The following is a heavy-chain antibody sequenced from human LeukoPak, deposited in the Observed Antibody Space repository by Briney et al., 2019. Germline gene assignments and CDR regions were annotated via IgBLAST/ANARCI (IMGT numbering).Heavy chain of an antibody. CDR2: IYPDDSDT. V-gene: IGHV5-51*01. D-gene: IGHD4-17*01. J-gene: IGHJ3*02. Sequence: GESLKISCNGSKDTFDNYWIGWVRQMPGKGLEWMGIIYPDDSDTRYSPSFQGQVTISADKSINTAFLQWGSLKASDTAMYYCARQAEVYGDYAFDIWGQGTMVTVSS. CDR3: ARQAEVYGDYAFDI. CDR1: KDTFDNYW.